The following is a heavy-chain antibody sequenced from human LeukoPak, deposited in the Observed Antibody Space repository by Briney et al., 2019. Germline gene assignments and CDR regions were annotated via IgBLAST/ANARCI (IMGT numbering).Heavy chain of an antibody. V-gene: IGHV4-59*01. Sequence: KPSETLSLTCTVSGGSISSYYWSWIRQPPGKGLEWIGYIYYSGSTNYNPSLTSRVTISVDTSKNQFSLKLSSVTAADTAVYFCARVSLRAFDIWGQGTMVTVSS. CDR2: IYYSGST. J-gene: IGHJ3*02. CDR1: GGSISSYY. CDR3: ARVSLRAFDI.